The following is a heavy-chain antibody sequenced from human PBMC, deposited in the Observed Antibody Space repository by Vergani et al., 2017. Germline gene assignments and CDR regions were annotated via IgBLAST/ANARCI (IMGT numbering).Heavy chain of an antibody. J-gene: IGHJ6*02. V-gene: IGHV4-59*07. CDR2: IYYSGST. D-gene: IGHD1-20*01. Sequence: QVQLQESGPGLVKPSDTLSLTCTVSGGSISSYYWSWIRQPPGKGLEWIGYIYYSGSTNYNPSLKSRVTISVDTSKNQFSLKLSSVTAADTAVYYCARFLTGTTIYYYYGMDVWGQGTTVTVSS. CDR3: ARFLTGTTIYYYYGMDV. CDR1: GGSISSYY.